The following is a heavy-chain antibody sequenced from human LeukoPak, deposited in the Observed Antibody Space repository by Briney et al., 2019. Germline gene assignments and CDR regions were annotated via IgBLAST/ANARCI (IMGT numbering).Heavy chain of an antibody. J-gene: IGHJ4*02. V-gene: IGHV3-23*01. CDR3: AKDPIGDWWEQPYYFDY. CDR2: ISGSGGST. CDR1: GFTFSSYG. Sequence: GGSLRLSCAASGFTFSSYGMHWVRQAPGKGLEWVSAISGSGGSTYYADSVKGRFTISRDNSKNTLYLQMNSLRAEDTAVYYCAKDPIGDWWEQPYYFDYWGQGTLVTVSS. D-gene: IGHD1-26*01.